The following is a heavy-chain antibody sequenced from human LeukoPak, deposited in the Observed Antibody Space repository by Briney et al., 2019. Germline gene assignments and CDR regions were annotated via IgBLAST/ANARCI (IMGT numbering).Heavy chain of an antibody. CDR3: ASPAPLRYYYYGMDV. Sequence: ASVKVSCKGSGGTFSSYAISWVRQAPGQGLEWMGRIIPILGIANYAQKFQGRVTITADKSTSTAYMELSSLRSEDTAVYYCASPAPLRYYYYGMDVWGQGTTVTVSS. CDR2: IIPILGIA. CDR1: GGTFSSYA. V-gene: IGHV1-69*04. J-gene: IGHJ6*02. D-gene: IGHD3-16*01.